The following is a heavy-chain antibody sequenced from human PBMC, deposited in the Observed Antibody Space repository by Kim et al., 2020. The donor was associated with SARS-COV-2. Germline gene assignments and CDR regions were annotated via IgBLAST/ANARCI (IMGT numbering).Heavy chain of an antibody. CDR3: AREEADDAFDI. CDR1: GGSISSYY. CDR2: IYYSGST. Sequence: SETLSLTCTVSGGSISSYYWSWIRQPPGKGLEWIWYIYYSGSTNYNPSLKSRVTISVDTSKNQFSLKLSSVTAVDTAVYYCAREEADDAFDIWGQGTMVT. V-gene: IGHV4-59*01. D-gene: IGHD6-19*01. J-gene: IGHJ3*02.